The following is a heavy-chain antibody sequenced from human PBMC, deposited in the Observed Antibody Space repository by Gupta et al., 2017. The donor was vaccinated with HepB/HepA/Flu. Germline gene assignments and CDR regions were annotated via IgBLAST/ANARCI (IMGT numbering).Heavy chain of an antibody. Sequence: EVQLVESGGGLVQPGGSLRLSCAASGFTFGSYEMNWVRQAPGKGLEWVSYISSSGSTIYYADSGKGRFTISRDNAKNSLYLQMNSLRAEDXAVYYCARXGSYGDYDREIDYWGQGTLVTVSS. CDR3: ARXGSYGDYDREIDY. D-gene: IGHD4-17*01. V-gene: IGHV3-48*03. J-gene: IGHJ4*02. CDR2: ISSSGSTI. CDR1: GFTFGSYE.